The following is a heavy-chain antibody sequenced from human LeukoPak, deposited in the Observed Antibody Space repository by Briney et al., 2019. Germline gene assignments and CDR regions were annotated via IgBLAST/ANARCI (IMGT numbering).Heavy chain of an antibody. D-gene: IGHD3-10*01. CDR3: VTTWGDHYWYFDL. Sequence: GGSLRLSCAASGFSFSDYYMSWIRQAPGKGLEWVSYMTGSGSAIYYADSVKGRFTISRDNAKNSLYLQMNSLRAEDTAVYYCVTTWGDHYWYFDLWGRGALVTVSS. CDR1: GFSFSDYY. J-gene: IGHJ2*01. V-gene: IGHV3-11*04. CDR2: MTGSGSAI.